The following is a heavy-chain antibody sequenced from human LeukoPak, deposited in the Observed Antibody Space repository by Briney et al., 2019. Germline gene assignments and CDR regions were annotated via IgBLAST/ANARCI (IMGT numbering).Heavy chain of an antibody. Sequence: GASVKVPCKASGYTFTSYGISWVRQAPGQGLEWMGWISAYNGNTNYAQKLQGRVTMTTDTSTSTAYMELRSLRSDDTAVYYCASDYYDSSGYQDYYYGMDVWGQGTTVTVSS. J-gene: IGHJ6*02. D-gene: IGHD3-22*01. CDR2: ISAYNGNT. CDR3: ASDYYDSSGYQDYYYGMDV. V-gene: IGHV1-18*01. CDR1: GYTFTSYG.